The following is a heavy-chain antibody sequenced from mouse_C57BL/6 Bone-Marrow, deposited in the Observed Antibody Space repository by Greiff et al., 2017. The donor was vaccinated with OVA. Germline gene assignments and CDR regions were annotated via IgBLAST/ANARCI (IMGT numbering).Heavy chain of an antibody. CDR1: GYTFTEYT. CDR3: ARHEGGYDYDEGGYAMDY. D-gene: IGHD2-4*01. CDR2: FYPGSGSI. J-gene: IGHJ4*01. Sequence: VQLQQSGAELVKPGASVKLSCKASGYTFTEYTIHWVKQRSGQGLEWIGWFYPGSGSIKYNEKFKDKATLTADKSSSTVYMELSRLTSEDSAVYFCARHEGGYDYDEGGYAMDYWGQGTSVTVSS. V-gene: IGHV1-62-2*01.